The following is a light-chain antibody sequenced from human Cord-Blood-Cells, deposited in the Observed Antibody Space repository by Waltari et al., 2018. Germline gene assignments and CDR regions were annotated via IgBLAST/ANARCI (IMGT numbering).Light chain of an antibody. Sequence: QSALTQPASVSGSPGQSITIPCTGTSSDVGGYNYVSWSQQHPGKAPKLMIYDVSNRPSGVSNRFSGSKSGNTASLTISGLQAEDEADYYCSSYTSSSTLLYVFGTGTKVTVL. CDR2: DVS. J-gene: IGLJ1*01. CDR1: SSDVGGYNY. CDR3: SSYTSSSTLLYV. V-gene: IGLV2-14*03.